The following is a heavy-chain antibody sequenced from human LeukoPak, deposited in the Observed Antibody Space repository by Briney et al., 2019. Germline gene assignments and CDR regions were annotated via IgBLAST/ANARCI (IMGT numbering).Heavy chain of an antibody. V-gene: IGHV3-23*01. J-gene: IGHJ4*02. CDR3: ARTPSRDGYSHIDF. CDR1: GFTFTNHA. CDR2: LSDSGAST. Sequence: GGSLRLSCAASGFTFTNHAMAWLRLAPGKGLEWVSTLSDSGASTYYADSVKGRFTISRDNSRNTMYLQMDSLRDDDTGVYFCARTPSRDGYSHIDFWGQGALVTVSS. D-gene: IGHD5-24*01.